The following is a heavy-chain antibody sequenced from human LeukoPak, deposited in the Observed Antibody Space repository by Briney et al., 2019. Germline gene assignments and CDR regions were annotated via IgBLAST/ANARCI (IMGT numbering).Heavy chain of an antibody. V-gene: IGHV1-69*04. CDR3: ARDGVGIENAFDI. D-gene: IGHD1-14*01. CDR1: GGTFSSYT. CDR2: IIPILGIA. Sequence: GASVKVSCKASGGTFSSYTISWVRQAPGQRLERMGRIIPILGIANYAQKFQGRVTITADKSTSTAYMELSSLRSEDTAVYYCARDGVGIENAFDIWGQGTMVTVSS. J-gene: IGHJ3*02.